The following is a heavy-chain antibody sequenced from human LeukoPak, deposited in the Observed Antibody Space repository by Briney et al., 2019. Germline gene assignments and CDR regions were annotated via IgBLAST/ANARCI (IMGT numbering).Heavy chain of an antibody. J-gene: IGHJ6*03. D-gene: IGHD4-17*01. CDR3: ARDDGDV. CDR2: INNDGSGK. V-gene: IGHV3-7*01. CDR1: GFTFSNYW. Sequence: PGGSLRLSCAASGFTFSNYWMKWVRQAPGKGPEWVASINNDGSGKYFVDSVKGRFTISRDNAKNPLYLQINSLKVEDTAIYYCARDDGDVWGIGTTVTVSS.